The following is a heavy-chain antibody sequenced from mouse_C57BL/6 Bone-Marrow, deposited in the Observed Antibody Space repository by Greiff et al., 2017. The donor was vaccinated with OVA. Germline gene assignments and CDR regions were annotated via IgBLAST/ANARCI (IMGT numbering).Heavy chain of an antibody. CDR3: TTGWFFDY. CDR1: GFNIKDDY. Sequence: VQLQQSGAELVRPGASVKLSCTASGFNIKDDYMHWVKQRPEQGLEWIGWIDPANGDTEYASKFQGKATITADTSSNTAYLQLSSLTSEDTAVYYCTTGWFFDYWGQGTTLTVSS. CDR2: IDPANGDT. D-gene: IGHD3-3*01. J-gene: IGHJ2*01. V-gene: IGHV14-4*01.